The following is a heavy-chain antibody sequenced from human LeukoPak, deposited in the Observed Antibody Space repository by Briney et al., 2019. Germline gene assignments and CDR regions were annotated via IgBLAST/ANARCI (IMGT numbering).Heavy chain of an antibody. V-gene: IGHV3-30*03. Sequence: PGGSLRLSCAASGFTFSKYVMHWVRQAPGKGLEWVATISYDGSNKYYADSVKGLFTISRDNSKNTLYLQMSSLKTEDTAVYYCARDGPAVIFVGYFEYWGQGNLVTVSS. CDR2: ISYDGSNK. J-gene: IGHJ4*02. CDR1: GFTFSKYV. D-gene: IGHD2-21*01. CDR3: ARDGPAVIFVGYFEY.